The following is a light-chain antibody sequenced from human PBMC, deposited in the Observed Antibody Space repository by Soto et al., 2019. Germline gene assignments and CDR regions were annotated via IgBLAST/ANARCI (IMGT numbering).Light chain of an antibody. Sequence: QPVLTQSSSASASLGSSVKLTCTLSSGHSSYIIAWHQQQPGKAPRYLMNLEGSGSFNKGSGVPDRFSGSSSGADRYLTISNLQVEDEADYYCQTWDINTHVVFGGGTKLTVL. CDR2: LEGSGSF. CDR3: QTWDINTHVV. CDR1: SGHSSYI. J-gene: IGLJ2*01. V-gene: IGLV4-60*02.